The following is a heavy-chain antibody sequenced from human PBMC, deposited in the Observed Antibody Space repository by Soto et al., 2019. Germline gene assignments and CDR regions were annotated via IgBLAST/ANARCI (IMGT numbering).Heavy chain of an antibody. CDR2: LWYDGSNK. D-gene: IGHD6-13*01. V-gene: IGHV3-33*01. CDR1: GFTFSSYG. CDR3: ARDQGIAAAGTGIGYGMDV. J-gene: IGHJ6*02. Sequence: PGVSLRLPCAASGFTFSSYGMHWVRQAPGKGMEWVAGLWYDGSNKYNADYVKGRFTISRDNSKNTMYLKMNSLRAEDTAVYYCARDQGIAAAGTGIGYGMDVWGQGTTVTVSS.